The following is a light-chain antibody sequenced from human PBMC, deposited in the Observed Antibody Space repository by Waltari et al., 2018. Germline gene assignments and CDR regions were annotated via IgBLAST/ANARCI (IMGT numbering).Light chain of an antibody. CDR1: QSVLYSSNNKNN. CDR3: QQYYSTPPLVT. CDR2: WPF. V-gene: IGKV4-1*01. Sequence: DIVMTQSPDSLAVSLGERATINCRSSQSVLYSSNNKNNLAWYQQQPEQPPKLLIYWPFTLDSGVPDRFSGSGSGTDFTLTIRTVQAEDVAVYYCQQYYSTPPLVTCGPGTKVDIK. J-gene: IGKJ3*01.